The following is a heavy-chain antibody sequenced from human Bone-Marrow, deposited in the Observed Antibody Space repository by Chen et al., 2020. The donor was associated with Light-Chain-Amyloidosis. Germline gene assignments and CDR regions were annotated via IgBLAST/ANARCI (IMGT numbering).Heavy chain of an antibody. Sequence: EVQLLESGGGLVQPGGSLRLSCAASGFTFSSYAMSWVRQAPGKGLEWVSAISGSGGSTYYADSVKGRFTISRDNSKNTLYLQMNSLRAEDTAVYYCAKDLAYITMVRGDAFDIWGQGTMVTVSS. CDR3: AKDLAYITMVRGDAFDI. V-gene: IGHV3-23*01. CDR2: ISGSGGST. CDR1: GFTFSSYA. J-gene: IGHJ3*02. D-gene: IGHD3-10*01.